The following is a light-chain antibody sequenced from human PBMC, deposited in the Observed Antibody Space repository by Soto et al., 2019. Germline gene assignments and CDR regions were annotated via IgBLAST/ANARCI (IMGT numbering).Light chain of an antibody. J-gene: IGLJ3*02. CDR1: NSNIGSNS. CDR2: SND. V-gene: IGLV1-44*01. Sequence: QSVLTQPPSVTGAPGQRVTISCTGNNSNIGSNSVNWYQHLPGMAPKLLTHSNDHRPSGVADRFSGSKSGTSASLAISGLQSEDEADYYCAAWDDILNGWVFGGGTKVTVL. CDR3: AAWDDILNGWV.